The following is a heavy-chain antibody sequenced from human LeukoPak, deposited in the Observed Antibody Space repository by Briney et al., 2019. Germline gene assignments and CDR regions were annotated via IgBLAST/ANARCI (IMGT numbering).Heavy chain of an antibody. CDR2: ISSSGNNI. D-gene: IGHD1-26*01. Sequence: GGSLRLSCAGSGFTFSDYYIIWIRQAPGKGLEWVSYISSSGNNIDYADSAKGRFTVSRDNATNSLYLRMKSLRPEDTAVYYCAREAAGETQGGGFDIWGQGTTVTVSS. J-gene: IGHJ3*02. CDR3: AREAAGETQGGGFDI. V-gene: IGHV3-11*04. CDR1: GFTFSDYY.